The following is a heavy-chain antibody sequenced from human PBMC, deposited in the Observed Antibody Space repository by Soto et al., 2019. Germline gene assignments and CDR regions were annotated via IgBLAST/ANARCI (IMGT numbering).Heavy chain of an antibody. V-gene: IGHV1-3*01. CDR1: GYSFTSYA. CDR2: INAGNGNT. J-gene: IGHJ3*02. Sequence: GASVKVSCKASGYSFTSYAMHWVRQAPGQRLEWMGWINAGNGNTKYSQRFQGRVAITRDTSASTAYMELSSLRSEDTAVYYCASPAWSYFRDVFDIWGQGTMVTGSS. D-gene: IGHD2-8*02. CDR3: ASPAWSYFRDVFDI.